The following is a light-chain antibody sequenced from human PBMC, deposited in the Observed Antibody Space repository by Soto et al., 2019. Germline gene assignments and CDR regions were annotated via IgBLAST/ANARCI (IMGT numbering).Light chain of an antibody. Sequence: QSALTQPASVSGSLGQSITISCTGTSSDVGDYNYVSWFQHHPGKAPKLMIYEVTHRPSGVSDRFSGSKSGNTASLTISGLQAEDEADYYCSSYRGSGTPYVFGTGTKVTVL. V-gene: IGLV2-14*01. CDR3: SSYRGSGTPYV. J-gene: IGLJ1*01. CDR1: SSDVGDYNY. CDR2: EVT.